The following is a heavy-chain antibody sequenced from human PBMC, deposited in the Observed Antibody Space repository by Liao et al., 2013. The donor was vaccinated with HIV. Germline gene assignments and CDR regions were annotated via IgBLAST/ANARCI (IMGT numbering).Heavy chain of an antibody. CDR1: GGSISSYY. Sequence: QVQLQESGPGLVKPSETLSLTCTVSGGSISSYYWSWIRQPAGKGLEWIGRIYTSGSTNYNPSLKSRVTISVDTSKNQFSLKLSSVTAADTAVYYCARDHRSYYYGSGSYYTGSAFDYWAREPWSPSPQ. D-gene: IGHD3-10*01. J-gene: IGHJ4*02. V-gene: IGHV4-4*07. CDR3: ARDHRSYYYGSGSYYTGSAFDY. CDR2: IYTSGST.